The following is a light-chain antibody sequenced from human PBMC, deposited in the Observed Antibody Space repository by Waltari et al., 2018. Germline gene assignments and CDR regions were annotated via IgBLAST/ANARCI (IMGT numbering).Light chain of an antibody. J-gene: IGLJ2*01. CDR1: SSAVGGHNY. CDR3: CSYAGSSTHVL. CDR2: DFS. Sequence: QSALTQPASVSGSPGQSITLSCTGTSSAVGGHNYVPWYQQYPGKTPKLMIYDFSKRPSGVSNRFSGSKSGNTASLTISGLQAEDEADYYCCSYAGSSTHVLFGGGTKLTVL. V-gene: IGLV2-23*02.